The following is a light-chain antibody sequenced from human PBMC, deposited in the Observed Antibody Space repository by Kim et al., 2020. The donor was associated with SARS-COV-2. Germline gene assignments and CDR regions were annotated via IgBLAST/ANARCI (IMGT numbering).Light chain of an antibody. Sequence: SVGDRVTVTCQASQAIYNYLNWYEQKPGRVPRLLIYDATYLETGVPSRFSGSGSGTDFTLTFNSLQPEDFATYYCQQFDFLPPYTFGQGTKVDIK. V-gene: IGKV1-33*01. CDR1: QAIYNY. CDR3: QQFDFLPPYT. CDR2: DAT. J-gene: IGKJ2*01.